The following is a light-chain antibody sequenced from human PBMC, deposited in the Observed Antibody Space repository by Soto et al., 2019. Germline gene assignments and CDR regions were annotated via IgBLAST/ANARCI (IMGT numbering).Light chain of an antibody. CDR2: AAS. CDR1: QGVRND. CDR3: LQGYHYPWT. J-gene: IGKJ1*01. Sequence: IQMTQSPSSLSASVGDRVTITCRASQGVRNDVDWYQQKRGQAPKVLIYAASSLPSGVPPRFSGSGSGTDFTLTISRLQPEDSATYYCLQGYHYPWTFGQGTKVEIK. V-gene: IGKV1-6*01.